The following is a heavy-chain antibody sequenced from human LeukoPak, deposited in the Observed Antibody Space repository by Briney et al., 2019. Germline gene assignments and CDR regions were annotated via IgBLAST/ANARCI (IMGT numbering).Heavy chain of an antibody. CDR2: INPNSGGT. V-gene: IGHV1-2*02. CDR1: GYTFTGYY. J-gene: IGHJ4*02. CDR3: ARDSNGILRLGELSTY. Sequence: APVKVSCKASGYTFTGYYMHWVRQAPGQGLEWMGWINPNSGGTNYAQKFQGRVTMTRDTSISTAYMELSRLRSDDTAVYYCARDSNGILRLGELSTYWGQGTLVTVSS. D-gene: IGHD3-16*02.